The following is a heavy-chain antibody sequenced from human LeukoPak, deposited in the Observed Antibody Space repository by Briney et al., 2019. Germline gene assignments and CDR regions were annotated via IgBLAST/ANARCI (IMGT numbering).Heavy chain of an antibody. J-gene: IGHJ4*02. V-gene: IGHV3-30*04. CDR1: GFTFSSYT. Sequence: GGSLRLSCAASGFTFSSYTIHWVRQAPGKGLEWVAVISYDGSNKYYADSVKGRFTISRDNSKNTLYLQMNSLRAEDTAVYYCAKDGGAYGDYEGDYFDYWGQGTLVTVSS. CDR3: AKDGGAYGDYEGDYFDY. CDR2: ISYDGSNK. D-gene: IGHD4-17*01.